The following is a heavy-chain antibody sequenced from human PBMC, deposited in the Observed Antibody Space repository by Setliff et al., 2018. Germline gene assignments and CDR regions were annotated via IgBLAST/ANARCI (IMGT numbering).Heavy chain of an antibody. J-gene: IGHJ4*02. D-gene: IGHD5-12*01. CDR2: VGYNGNT. CDR3: ARGRSGYANY. CDR1: GGSINNYH. Sequence: SETLSLTCTVSGGSINNYHWNWIRQPPGKGLEWIGYVGYNGNTHYNPSLNSRVTMSVDTSKNQFSLKLSSVTAADTAVYYCARGRSGYANYWGQGTLVTVSS. V-gene: IGHV4-59*01.